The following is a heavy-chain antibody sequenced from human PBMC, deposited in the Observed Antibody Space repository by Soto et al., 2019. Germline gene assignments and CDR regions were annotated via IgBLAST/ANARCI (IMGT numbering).Heavy chain of an antibody. CDR2: IGTAGDT. V-gene: IGHV3-13*01. CDR3: ARAPAAYYYYYGMDG. Sequence: GGSLRLSCAASGFTFSSYDMHWVRQATGKGLEWVSAIGTAGDTYYPGSVKGRFTISRENAKNSLYLQMNSLRAEDTAVYYCARAPAAYYYYYGMDGWGQGTTVTVAS. D-gene: IGHD2-2*01. CDR1: GFTFSSYD. J-gene: IGHJ6*02.